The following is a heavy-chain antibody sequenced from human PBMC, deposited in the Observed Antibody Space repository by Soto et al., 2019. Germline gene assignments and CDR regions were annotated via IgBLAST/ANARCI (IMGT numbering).Heavy chain of an antibody. CDR3: ARGGNYYDSSGPFDY. J-gene: IGHJ4*02. CDR2: IYYSGST. CDR1: GCSISSYY. V-gene: IGHV4-59*01. D-gene: IGHD3-22*01. Sequence: SSETLSLTCPVSGCSISSYYWSWIRQPPGKGLEWIGYIYYSGSTNYNPSLKSRVTISVDTSKNQFSLKLSSVTAADTAVYYCARGGNYYDSSGPFDYWGQGTLVTVSS.